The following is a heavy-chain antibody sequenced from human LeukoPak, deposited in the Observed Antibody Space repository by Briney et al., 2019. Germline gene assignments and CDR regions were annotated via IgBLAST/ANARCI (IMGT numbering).Heavy chain of an antibody. V-gene: IGHV4-59*12. D-gene: IGHD3-10*01. Sequence: PSETLSLTCTVSGGSISSGYWSWIRQPPGKGLEWIGYIYYSGSTNYNPSLKSRVTISVDTSKNQFSLKLSSVTAADTAVYYCARLRRYYGSGSYQIIAYRYYYMDVWGKGTTVTISS. CDR2: IYYSGST. J-gene: IGHJ6*03. CDR1: GGSISSGY. CDR3: ARLRRYYGSGSYQIIAYRYYYMDV.